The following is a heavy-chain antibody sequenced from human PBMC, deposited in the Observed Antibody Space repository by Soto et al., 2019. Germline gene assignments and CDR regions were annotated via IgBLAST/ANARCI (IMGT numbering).Heavy chain of an antibody. Sequence: QVQLVQSGAEVKKPGSSVKVSCKASGGTFSGYAISWVRQAPGQGREWMGEIIPMFGTSNYAQKFQGRVTITADESTSTAYMELSSLRSEDTAVYYCARGSCSSTSCYKEYYFDLWGQVTLVTVSS. D-gene: IGHD2-2*02. J-gene: IGHJ4*02. V-gene: IGHV1-69*01. CDR3: ARGSCSSTSCYKEYYFDL. CDR1: GGTFSGYA. CDR2: IIPMFGTS.